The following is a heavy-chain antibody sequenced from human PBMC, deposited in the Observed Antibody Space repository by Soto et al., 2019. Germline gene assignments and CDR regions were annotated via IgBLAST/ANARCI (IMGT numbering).Heavy chain of an antibody. CDR1: GGTFSSYA. J-gene: IGHJ4*02. CDR3: ARVSAGLRYFDSLFDY. V-gene: IGHV1-69*13. Sequence: SVKVSCKASGGTFSSYAISWVRQAPGQGLEWMGGIIPIFGTANYAQKFPGRVTITADESTSTAYMELSSLRSEDTAVYYCARVSAGLRYFDSLFDYWGQGTLVTVSS. D-gene: IGHD3-9*01. CDR2: IIPIFGTA.